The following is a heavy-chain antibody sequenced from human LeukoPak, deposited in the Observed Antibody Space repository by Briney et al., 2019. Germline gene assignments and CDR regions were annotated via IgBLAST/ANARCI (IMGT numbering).Heavy chain of an antibody. CDR3: ARDATNWGSRNYYFDY. CDR2: MNPNSGNT. V-gene: IGHV1-8*03. D-gene: IGHD7-27*01. J-gene: IGHJ4*02. Sequence: ASVKVSCEASGYTFTSYDINWVRQATGQGLEWMGWMNPNSGNTGYAQKFQGRVTITRNTSISTAYMELSSLRSEDTAVYYCARDATNWGSRNYYFDYWGQGTLVTVSS. CDR1: GYTFTSYD.